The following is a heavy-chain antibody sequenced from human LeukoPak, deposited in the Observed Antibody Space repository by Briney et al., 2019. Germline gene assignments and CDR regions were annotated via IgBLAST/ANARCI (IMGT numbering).Heavy chain of an antibody. V-gene: IGHV3-15*01. J-gene: IGHJ4*02. CDR3: TTAPLGVTKANRGVDY. CDR1: GFTFSDYY. D-gene: IGHD2-21*02. CDR2: IKSKTDGGTT. Sequence: GGSLRLSCAASGFTFSDYYMSWIRQAPGKGLEWVGRIKSKTDGGTTDYAAPVKGRFTISRDDSKNTLYLQMNSLKTEDTAVYYCTTAPLGVTKANRGVDYWGQGTLVTVSS.